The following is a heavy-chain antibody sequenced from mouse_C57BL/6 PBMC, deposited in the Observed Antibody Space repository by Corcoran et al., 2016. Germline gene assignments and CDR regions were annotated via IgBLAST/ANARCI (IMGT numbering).Heavy chain of an antibody. J-gene: IGHJ3*01. D-gene: IGHD1-1*01. Sequence: DVQLQESGPGLVKPSQSLSLTCSVTGYSITSGYYWNWIRQFPGNKLEWMGYISYDGSNNYNPSLKNRISITRDTSKNQFFLKLNSVTTEDTATYYCARTDYGSSTTWFAYWGQGTLVTVSA. V-gene: IGHV3-6*01. CDR1: GYSITSGYY. CDR2: ISYDGSN. CDR3: ARTDYGSSTTWFAY.